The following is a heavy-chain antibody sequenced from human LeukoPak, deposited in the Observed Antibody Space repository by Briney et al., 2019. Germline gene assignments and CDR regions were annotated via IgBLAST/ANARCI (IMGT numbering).Heavy chain of an antibody. V-gene: IGHV5-51*01. CDR1: GYSFTKNW. J-gene: IGHJ4*02. Sequence: GESLKISCKGFGYSFTKNWIGWVRQLPGKGLEWMGIIYPGDSDTRYSPPFQGQVIISADKTISTTYLQWSSLKASDTAMYYCVRHPDGWGRDCGGDCYPWGQGTLVIVSS. CDR3: VRHPDGWGRDCGGDCYP. D-gene: IGHD2-21*02. CDR2: IYPGDSDT.